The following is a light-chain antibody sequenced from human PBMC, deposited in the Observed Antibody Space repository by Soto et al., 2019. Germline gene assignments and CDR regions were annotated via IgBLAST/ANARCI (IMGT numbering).Light chain of an antibody. CDR3: QQYNNWPRT. V-gene: IGKV3-15*01. CDR1: QSVSSN. J-gene: IGKJ1*01. Sequence: EIVTTQSPATLSVSPGERATLSCRASQSVSSNLAWYQQKPGQAPRLLIYGTSTRATGVPARFSGSGSGTEFTLTISSLQPEDFAVYYCQQYNNWPRTFGQGTKVEIK. CDR2: GTS.